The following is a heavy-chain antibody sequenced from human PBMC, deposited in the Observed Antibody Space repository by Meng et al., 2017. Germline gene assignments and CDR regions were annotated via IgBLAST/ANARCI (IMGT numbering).Heavy chain of an antibody. D-gene: IGHD3-10*01. V-gene: IGHV4-4*02. CDR1: GGSISSSNW. Sequence: QGQLQEARPRLVKPSGPLCLTCAVYGGSISSSNWWSWVRQPPGKGLEWIGEIYHSGSTNYNPSLKSRVTISVDKSKNQFSLKLSSVTAADTAVYYCAGSEVPYYYYGMDVWGQGTTVTVSS. CDR2: IYHSGST. CDR3: AGSEVPYYYYGMDV. J-gene: IGHJ6*02.